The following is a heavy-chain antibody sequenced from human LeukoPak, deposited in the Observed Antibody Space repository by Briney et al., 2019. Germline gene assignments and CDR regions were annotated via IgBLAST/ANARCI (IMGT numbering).Heavy chain of an antibody. J-gene: IGHJ4*02. CDR2: IYTSGST. CDR1: GGSISSYY. D-gene: IGHD3-22*01. V-gene: IGHV4-4*07. CDR3: ARGTPSMIVVIDPPYFDY. Sequence: SETLSLTCTVSGGSISSYYWSWIRQPAGKGLEWIGRIYTSGSTNDNPSLKSRVTISLDMSKNQFSLKLSSVTAADTAVYYCARGTPSMIVVIDPPYFDYWGQGTLVTVSS.